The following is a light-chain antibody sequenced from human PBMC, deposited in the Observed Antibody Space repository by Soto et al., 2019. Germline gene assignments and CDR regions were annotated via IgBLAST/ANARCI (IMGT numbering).Light chain of an antibody. Sequence: QSALTQPPSASGSPGQSVTISCTGTSNDVGGYNYVSWYQQHPGKVPKLIISEVTKRPSGVPDRCSGSKSGNTASLTVSGLKAEDEADYGCSSVAGSSIVFGPGTKLTVL. CDR3: SSVAGSSIV. J-gene: IGLJ1*01. CDR2: EVT. V-gene: IGLV2-8*01. CDR1: SNDVGGYNY.